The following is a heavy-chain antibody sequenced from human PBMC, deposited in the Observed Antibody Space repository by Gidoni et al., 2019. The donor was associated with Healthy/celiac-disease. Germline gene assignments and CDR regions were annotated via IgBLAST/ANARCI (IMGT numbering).Heavy chain of an antibody. D-gene: IGHD1-1*01. J-gene: IGHJ6*02. Sequence: QVQLVESGGGLVKPGGSLRLSCAASGLPFSDYYMSWIRQVPGKGLEWVSYISSSSSYTNYADSVKGRFTISRDNAKNSLYLQMNSLRAEDTAVYYCARVTGERGYYYGMDVWGQGTTVTVSS. CDR3: ARVTGERGYYYGMDV. V-gene: IGHV3-11*05. CDR2: ISSSSSYT. CDR1: GLPFSDYY.